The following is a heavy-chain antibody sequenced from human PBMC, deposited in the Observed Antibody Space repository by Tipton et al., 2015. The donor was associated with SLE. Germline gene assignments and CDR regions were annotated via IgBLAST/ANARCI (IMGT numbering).Heavy chain of an antibody. CDR2: IYTSGST. J-gene: IGHJ4*02. Sequence: LRLSCTVSGGSISSGSHYWSWIRQPAGKGLEWIGRIYTSGSTNYNPSLKSRVTISVDTSKNQFSLKLSSVTAADTAVYYCARGRIAVAGNHFDYWGQGTLVTVSS. D-gene: IGHD6-19*01. V-gene: IGHV4-61*02. CDR1: GGSISSGSHY. CDR3: ARGRIAVAGNHFDY.